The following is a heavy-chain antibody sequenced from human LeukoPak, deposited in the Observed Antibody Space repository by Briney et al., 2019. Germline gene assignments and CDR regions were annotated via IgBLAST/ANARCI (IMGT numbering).Heavy chain of an antibody. CDR1: GFTFSSYG. J-gene: IGHJ4*02. V-gene: IGHV3-30*02. Sequence: PGGSLRLSCAASGFTFSSYGMHWVRQAPGKGLEWVAFIRYDGSNKYYADSVKGRFTISRDNSKNTLYLQMNSLRAEDTAVYYCAKDLTAGSGSYYTFFDYWGQGTLVTVSS. CDR2: IRYDGSNK. CDR3: AKDLTAGSGSYYTFFDY. D-gene: IGHD3-10*01.